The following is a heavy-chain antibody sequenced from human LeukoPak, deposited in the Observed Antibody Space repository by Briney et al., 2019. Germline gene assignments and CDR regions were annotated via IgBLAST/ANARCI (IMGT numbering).Heavy chain of an antibody. D-gene: IGHD2-8*02. V-gene: IGHV1-69*04. J-gene: IGHJ4*02. CDR1: GGTFSSYA. Sequence: ASVKVSCKASGGTFSSYAISWVRQAPGQGLEWMGRIIPILGIANYAQKFQGRVTITTDESTSTAYMELSSLRSEDTAVYYCARSVTGLSPFDYWGQGTLVTVSS. CDR3: ARSVTGLSPFDY. CDR2: IIPILGIA.